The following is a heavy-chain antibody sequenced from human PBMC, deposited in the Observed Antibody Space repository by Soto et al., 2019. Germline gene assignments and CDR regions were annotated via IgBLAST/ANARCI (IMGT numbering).Heavy chain of an antibody. D-gene: IGHD3-10*01. V-gene: IGHV4-30-4*01. CDR2: IYYSGST. Sequence: QVQLQESGPGLVKPSQTLSLTCTVSGGSISSGDYYWSWIRQPPGKGLEWIGYIYYSGSTYYNPSLKSRVTISVDTSKNQFSLKLSSVTAADTAVYYCARESTGGAYYYGSGSSGNYYFDYWGQGTLVTVSS. J-gene: IGHJ4*02. CDR3: ARESTGGAYYYGSGSSGNYYFDY. CDR1: GGSISSGDYY.